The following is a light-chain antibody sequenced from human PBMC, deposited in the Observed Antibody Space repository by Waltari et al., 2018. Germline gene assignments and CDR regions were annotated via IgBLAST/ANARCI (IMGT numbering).Light chain of an antibody. V-gene: IGLV2-14*03. J-gene: IGLJ3*02. CDR1: SGDVGFYNY. Sequence: QSALTQPASLSGSPGQSITIPCTGTSGDVGFYNYVSWYQQHPGKAPRLIIYDVSERPSGVSNRFSGSKSGNTASLTISGLQAEDEADYYCNSYTGSSSWVFGGGTKLTVL. CDR3: NSYTGSSSWV. CDR2: DVS.